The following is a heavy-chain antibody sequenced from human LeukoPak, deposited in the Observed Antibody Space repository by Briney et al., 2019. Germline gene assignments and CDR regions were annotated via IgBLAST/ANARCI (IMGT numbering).Heavy chain of an antibody. CDR1: GSSVSSNY. CDR2: IYDDGTI. CDR3: ARDWRVGAEPFDP. Sequence: PGGSLRLSGAASGSSVSSNYIGWSPQAPGKGLEWVSVIYDDGTIYYADSVKGRFTVSRDNSKNTMYLQMNSLRAEDTAVYYCARDWRVGAEPFDPWGQGTLVTVSS. J-gene: IGHJ5*02. V-gene: IGHV3-53*01. D-gene: IGHD1-26*01.